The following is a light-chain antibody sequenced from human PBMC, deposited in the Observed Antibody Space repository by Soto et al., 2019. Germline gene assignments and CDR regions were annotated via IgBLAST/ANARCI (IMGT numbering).Light chain of an antibody. Sequence: AILMTQSPSSLSASTGDRVTITCRASQGISSYLAWYQQKPGKAPKLLIYAASTLQSGVPSRFSGSGSGTDLTLTISCLQSEDFTTYYCQQYYSYPWTFGQGTKVDIK. CDR1: QGISSY. J-gene: IGKJ1*01. CDR2: AAS. CDR3: QQYYSYPWT. V-gene: IGKV1-8*01.